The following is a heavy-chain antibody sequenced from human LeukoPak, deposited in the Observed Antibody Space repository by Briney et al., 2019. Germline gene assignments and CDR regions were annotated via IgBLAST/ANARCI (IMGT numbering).Heavy chain of an antibody. CDR3: ARELYPDS. V-gene: IGHV1-2*02. Sequence: ASVKVSCKASGYTFTGYYIHWVRQAPRQGLEWVGWINPNSGGTNYAQKFQGRVTMTRDTSISTAYMELSRLRSDDTAVYFCARELYPDSWGQGTLVTVSS. CDR2: INPNSGGT. J-gene: IGHJ4*02. CDR1: GYTFTGYY. D-gene: IGHD2-2*02.